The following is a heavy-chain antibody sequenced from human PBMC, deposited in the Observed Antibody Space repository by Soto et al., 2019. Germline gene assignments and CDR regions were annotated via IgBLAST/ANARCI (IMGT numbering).Heavy chain of an antibody. V-gene: IGHV1-46*01. J-gene: IGHJ6*02. CDR1: GYSVASYF. CDR3: ARGGSSPAFCYYCGMDV. D-gene: IGHD6-13*01. Sequence: GDSVKVSCKASGYSVASYFMHWVRQAPGQGLEWLGVINPSAGTTTYAQKFQGRVTMTWDTSTNTVYMDLSSLRSEDTAIYYCARGGSSPAFCYYCGMDVWGQGTTVTVSS. CDR2: INPSAGTT.